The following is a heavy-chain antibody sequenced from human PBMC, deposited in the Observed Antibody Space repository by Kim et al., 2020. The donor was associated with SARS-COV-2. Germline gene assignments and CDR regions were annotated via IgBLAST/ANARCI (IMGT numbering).Heavy chain of an antibody. CDR2: INHSGST. D-gene: IGHD6-6*01. Sequence: SETLSLTCAVYGGSFSGYYWSWIRQPPGKGLEWIGEINHSGSTNYNPSLKSRVTISVDTSKNQFSLKLSSVTAADTAVYYCARANPEYSSSSRGYGYWGQGTLVTVSS. CDR1: GGSFSGYY. V-gene: IGHV4-34*01. J-gene: IGHJ4*02. CDR3: ARANPEYSSSSRGYGY.